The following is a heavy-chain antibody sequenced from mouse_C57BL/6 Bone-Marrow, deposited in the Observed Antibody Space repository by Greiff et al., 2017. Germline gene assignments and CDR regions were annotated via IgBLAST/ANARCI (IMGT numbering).Heavy chain of an antibody. CDR2: ISYDGSN. CDR1: GYSITSGYY. Sequence: EVQLQESGPGLVKPSQSLSLTCSVTGYSITSGYYWNWIRQFPGNKLEWMGYISYDGSNNYNPSLKNRISITRDTSKNQFFLKLNSVTTEDTATYYCARDPFITTAIYYFDYWGQGTTLTVSS. V-gene: IGHV3-6*01. CDR3: ARDPFITTAIYYFDY. D-gene: IGHD1-1*01. J-gene: IGHJ2*01.